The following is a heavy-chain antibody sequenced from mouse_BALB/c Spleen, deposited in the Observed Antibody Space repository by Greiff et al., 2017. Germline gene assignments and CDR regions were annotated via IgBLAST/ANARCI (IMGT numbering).Heavy chain of an antibody. CDR2: INSNGGST. CDR3: ARRYDYDGWFAY. CDR1: GYTFSSYY. J-gene: IGHJ3*01. D-gene: IGHD2-4*01. V-gene: IGHV5-6-2*01. Sequence: EVQLVESGAGLVKLGGSLKLSCAASGYTFSSYYMSWVRQTPEQRLELVAAINSNGGSTYYPDTVKGRFTISRDNATNTLYLQMSSLKSEDTALYYCARRYDYDGWFAYWGQGTLVTVSA.